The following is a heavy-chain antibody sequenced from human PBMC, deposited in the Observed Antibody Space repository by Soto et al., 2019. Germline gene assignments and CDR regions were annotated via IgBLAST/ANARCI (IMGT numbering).Heavy chain of an antibody. J-gene: IGHJ6*03. CDR3: GGGGGTAGYMDV. V-gene: IGHV1-46*01. CDR2: INPSGGST. CDR1: GYTFTNYY. D-gene: IGHD2-21*02. Sequence: QVQLVQSGAEVKKPGASVKVSCRASGYTFTNYYIHWVRQAPGQGLEWMGIINPSGGSTTYAQKFQDRVPLPRGTSTSTVNMELSSLRSEDTAVYFCGGGGGTAGYMDVWGTGTTVTVAS.